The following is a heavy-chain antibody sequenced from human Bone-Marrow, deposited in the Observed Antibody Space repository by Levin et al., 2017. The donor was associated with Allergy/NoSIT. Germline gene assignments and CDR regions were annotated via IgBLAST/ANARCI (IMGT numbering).Heavy chain of an antibody. J-gene: IGHJ4*02. Sequence: PGGSLRLSCAASGFTFSSYSMNWVRQAPGKGLEWVSSISSSSSYIYYADSVKGRFTISRDNAKNSLYLQMNSLRAEDTAVYYCARDEVGDSSGYPYWGQGTLVTVSS. D-gene: IGHD3-22*01. CDR3: ARDEVGDSSGYPY. CDR2: ISSSSSYI. V-gene: IGHV3-21*01. CDR1: GFTFSSYS.